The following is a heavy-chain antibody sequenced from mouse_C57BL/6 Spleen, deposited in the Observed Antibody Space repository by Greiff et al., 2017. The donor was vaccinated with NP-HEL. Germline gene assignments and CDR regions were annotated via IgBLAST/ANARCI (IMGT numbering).Heavy chain of an antibody. J-gene: IGHJ4*01. V-gene: IGHV14-3*01. D-gene: IGHD1-2*01. CDR2: IDPANGNT. CDR3: ARGGIIHFMDY. CDR1: GFNFKNTY. Sequence: VQLQQSVAELVRPGASVKFSCTASGFNFKNTYMHWVQQRPGQGLEWIGRIDPANGNTEYDPEFPGKATLTAATSSNTAYLQLSSLTSEDTAIYYCARGGIIHFMDYWGQGTSVTVSS.